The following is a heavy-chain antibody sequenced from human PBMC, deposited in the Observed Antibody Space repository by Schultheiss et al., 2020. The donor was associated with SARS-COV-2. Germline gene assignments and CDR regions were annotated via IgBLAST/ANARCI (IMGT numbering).Heavy chain of an antibody. Sequence: SETLSLTCAVYGGSFSGYYWSWIRQPPGKGLEWIGEIYHSGSTNYNPSLKSRVTISVDTSKNQFSLKLSSVTAEDTAVYYCAREVVVVVLGWFDPWGQGTLVTVSS. D-gene: IGHD2-15*01. CDR2: IYHSGST. CDR3: AREVVVVVLGWFDP. CDR1: GGSFSGYY. V-gene: IGHV4-34*01. J-gene: IGHJ5*02.